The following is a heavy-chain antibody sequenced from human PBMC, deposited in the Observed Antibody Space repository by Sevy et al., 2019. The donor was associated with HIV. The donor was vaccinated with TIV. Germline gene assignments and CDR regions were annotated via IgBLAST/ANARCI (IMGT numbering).Heavy chain of an antibody. J-gene: IGHJ4*02. Sequence: GGSLRLSCAGSGFTFSNYGMHWVRQAPGKGLEWVAIIWYDGSNKYYTESVKGRFTISRDNSKNMLYLQMNGLRAEDTAVYYCAKDLARLDDYGDYDLYFFFDYWGQGTLVTVSS. CDR1: GFTFSNYG. CDR3: AKDLARLDDYGDYDLYFFFDY. CDR2: IWYDGSNK. D-gene: IGHD4-17*01. V-gene: IGHV3-33*06.